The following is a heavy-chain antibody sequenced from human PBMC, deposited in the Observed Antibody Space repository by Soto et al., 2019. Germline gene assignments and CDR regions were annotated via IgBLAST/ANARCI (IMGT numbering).Heavy chain of an antibody. D-gene: IGHD3-3*01. V-gene: IGHV4-59*01. Sequence: SETLSLTCTVSGGSISSYYWSWIRQPPGKGLEWIGYIYYSGSTNYNPSLKSRVTISVDTSKNQFSLKLSSVTAADTAVYYCARDRLPTYYDFWSGPPYGMDVWGQGTTVT. CDR3: ARDRLPTYYDFWSGPPYGMDV. CDR1: GGSISSYY. J-gene: IGHJ6*02. CDR2: IYYSGST.